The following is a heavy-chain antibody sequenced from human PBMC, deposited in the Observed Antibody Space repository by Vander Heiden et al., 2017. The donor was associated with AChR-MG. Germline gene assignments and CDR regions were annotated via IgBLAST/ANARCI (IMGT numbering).Heavy chain of an antibody. CDR1: GGSISSGGSY. CDR2: INYSGRT. Sequence: QVQLQESGPGLVKPSQTLSLTCSVSGGSISSGGSYWSWVRQYPGKGLEWIVNINYSGRTYNNPSLKSRSTISVDTSNNQFSLKLNSVAAADTAIYYCARLRGGSHYFPYWYFDLWGRGTLGTVSS. V-gene: IGHV4-31*03. J-gene: IGHJ2*01. CDR3: ARLRGGSHYFPYWYFDL. D-gene: IGHD1-26*01.